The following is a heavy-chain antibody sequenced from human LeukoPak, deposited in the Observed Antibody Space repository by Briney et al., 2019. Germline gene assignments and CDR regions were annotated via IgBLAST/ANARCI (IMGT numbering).Heavy chain of an antibody. CDR1: GFTFDDYA. J-gene: IGHJ5*02. V-gene: IGHV3-9*01. D-gene: IGHD1-26*01. Sequence: SGGSLRLSCAASGFTFDDYAMHWVRQAPGKGLEWVSGISWNSGSIGYADSVKGRFTISRDNAKNSLYLQMNSLRAEDTALYYCARKRFSGSVYNWFDPWGQGTLVTVSS. CDR3: ARKRFSGSVYNWFDP. CDR2: ISWNSGSI.